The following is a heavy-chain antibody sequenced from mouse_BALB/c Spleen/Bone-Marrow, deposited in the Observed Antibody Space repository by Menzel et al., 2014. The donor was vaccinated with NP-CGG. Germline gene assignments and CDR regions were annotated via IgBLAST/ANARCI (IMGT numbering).Heavy chain of an antibody. CDR1: GYTFTSYW. Sequence: VQLQQSGADLARPGASVKLSCKASGYTFTSYWMQWVKQRPGQGLEWIGAIYPGDGDTRYTQKFKGKATLTADKSSSTAYMQLSSLASEDSAVYYCARMWDGYYAMDYWGQGTSVTVSS. CDR3: ARMWDGYYAMDY. CDR2: IYPGDGDT. J-gene: IGHJ4*01. V-gene: IGHV1-87*01. D-gene: IGHD4-1*01.